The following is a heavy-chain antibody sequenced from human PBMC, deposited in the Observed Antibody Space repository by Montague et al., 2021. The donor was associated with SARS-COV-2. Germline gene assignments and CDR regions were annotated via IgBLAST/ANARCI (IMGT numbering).Heavy chain of an antibody. Sequence: SETLSLTCAVYGGSFSGYYWSWIRQPPGKGLEWIGEINHSGSTNYNPSLKSRVTISVDTSKNQFSLKLSSVTAADTAVYYCAGRSSTMVRGVVDYYGMDVWGQGTTVTVSS. V-gene: IGHV4-34*01. CDR3: AGRSSTMVRGVVDYYGMDV. D-gene: IGHD3-10*01. J-gene: IGHJ6*02. CDR2: INHSGST. CDR1: GGSFSGYY.